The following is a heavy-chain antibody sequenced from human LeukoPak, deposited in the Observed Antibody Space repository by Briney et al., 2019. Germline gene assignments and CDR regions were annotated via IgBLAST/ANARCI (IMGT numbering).Heavy chain of an antibody. CDR3: ASDSSVSIKGAY. D-gene: IGHD6-19*01. CDR1: GFTFSSYW. J-gene: IGHJ4*02. CDR2: IKQDGSDK. V-gene: IGHV3-7*04. Sequence: GGSLRLSCAASGFTFSSYWMSWVRQAPGKGLEWVANIKQDGSDKYYVDSVKGRFTISRDNAKNSLFLQMNSLRAEDTAVYYCASDSSVSIKGAYWGQGTLVTVSS.